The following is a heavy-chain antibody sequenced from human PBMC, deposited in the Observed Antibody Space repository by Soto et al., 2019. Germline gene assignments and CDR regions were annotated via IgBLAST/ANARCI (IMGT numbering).Heavy chain of an antibody. CDR2: ISGSGGST. Sequence: GGSLRLSCAASGFTFSSYAMSWVRQAPGKGLEWVSAISGSGGSTYYADSVKGRFTISRDNSKNTLYLQMNSLRAEDTAVYYCAKRNSGYGGAYYYYMDVWGKGTTVTVSS. CDR3: AKRNSGYGGAYYYYMDV. V-gene: IGHV3-23*01. J-gene: IGHJ6*03. D-gene: IGHD5-12*01. CDR1: GFTFSSYA.